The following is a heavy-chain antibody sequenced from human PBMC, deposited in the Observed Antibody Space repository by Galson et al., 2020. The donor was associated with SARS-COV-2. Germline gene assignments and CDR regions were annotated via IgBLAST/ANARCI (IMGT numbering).Heavy chain of an antibody. V-gene: IGHV2-70*11. CDR1: GFSLSTSGMC. CDR3: ARSSYDILTGYYYYMDV. Sequence: VSGPTLVKTTQTLTLTCTFSGFSLSTSGMCVRWIRQPPGKALEWLARLDWDDDKYYSTSLKTRLTISKDTSKNQVVLTMTNMDPVDTATYYCARSSYDILTGYYYYMDVWGKGTTVTVSS. D-gene: IGHD3-9*01. CDR2: LDWDDDK. J-gene: IGHJ6*03.